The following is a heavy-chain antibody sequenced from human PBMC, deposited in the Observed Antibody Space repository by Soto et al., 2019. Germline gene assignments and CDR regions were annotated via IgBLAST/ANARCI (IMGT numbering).Heavy chain of an antibody. CDR3: ARDLQALLFPDVFDI. CDR1: GFTFSSYW. CDR2: MNSDGSSI. D-gene: IGHD3-10*02. Sequence: GGSLRLSCAASGFTFSSYWMHWVRQAPGKGLVWVSRMNSDGSSITYADSVKGRFTSSRDNAKNSLYLQMNSLRAEDTAVYYCARDLQALLFPDVFDIWGQGTMVTVSS. J-gene: IGHJ3*02. V-gene: IGHV3-74*01.